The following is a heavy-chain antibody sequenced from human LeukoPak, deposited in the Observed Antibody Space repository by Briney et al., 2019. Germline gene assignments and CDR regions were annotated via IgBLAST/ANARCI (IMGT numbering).Heavy chain of an antibody. CDR2: IVVGSGNT. CDR1: GFTFTSSA. V-gene: IGHV1-58*01. D-gene: IGHD4-17*01. CDR3: AADPEWDYGDYAFDY. Sequence: ASVKVSCKASGFTFTSSAVQWVRQARGQRLEWIGWIVVGSGNTNYAQKFQERVTITRDMSTSTAYMGLSSLRSEDTAVYYCAADPEWDYGDYAFDYWGQGTLVTVSS. J-gene: IGHJ4*02.